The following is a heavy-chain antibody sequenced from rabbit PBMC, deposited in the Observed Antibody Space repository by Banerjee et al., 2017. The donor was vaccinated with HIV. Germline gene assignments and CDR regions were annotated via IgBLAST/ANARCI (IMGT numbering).Heavy chain of an antibody. CDR3: ARDGAGYAGYGYARL. CDR1: GIDFSSYYY. Sequence: QEQLKETGGGLVQPGGSLTLSCKASGIDFSSYYYMCWVRQAPGKGLEWIACIGTNSGITWYASWVNGRFTISRSTSLSTVDLKMTSLTVADTATYFCARDGAGYAGYGYARLWGQGTLVTVS. V-gene: IGHV1S43*01. CDR2: IGTNSGIT. J-gene: IGHJ4*01. D-gene: IGHD6-1*01.